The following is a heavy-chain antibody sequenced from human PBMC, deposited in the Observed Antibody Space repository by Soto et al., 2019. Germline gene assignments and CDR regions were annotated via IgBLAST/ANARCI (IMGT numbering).Heavy chain of an antibody. D-gene: IGHD3-10*01. CDR1: GGTFSSYA. J-gene: IGHJ2*01. CDR3: AGEDNRSAQYVYFDV. CDR2: IIPITGTV. V-gene: IGHV1-69*01. Sequence: QVQLVQSGAEVKKPGSSVKVSCKVSGGTFSSYAIGWVRQAPGQGLEWMGGIIPITGTVNYAQKFQGRGNNTGDESTTKGLQEVGSPRSEGPGGYYRAGEDNRSAQYVYFDVWGRGTLVTVSS.